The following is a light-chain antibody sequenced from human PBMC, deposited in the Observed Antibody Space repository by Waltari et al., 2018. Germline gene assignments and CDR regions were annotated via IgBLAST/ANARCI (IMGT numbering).Light chain of an antibody. CDR1: SSDVGDYNF. CDR3: SSYTSSTTGI. J-gene: IGLJ2*01. CDR2: DVS. V-gene: IGLV2-14*01. Sequence: QSALTQPASVSGSPGQSITISCTGTSSDVGDYNFISWYQQRPGKAPELLVYDVSHRPSWVSTRFSGSKSGNTAALTISGVQAEDEADYYCSSYTSSTTGIFGGGTKLTVL.